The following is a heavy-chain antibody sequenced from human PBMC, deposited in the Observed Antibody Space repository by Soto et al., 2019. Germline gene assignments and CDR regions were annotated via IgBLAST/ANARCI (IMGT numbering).Heavy chain of an antibody. V-gene: IGHV4-39*01. CDR2: ISYSGTT. D-gene: IGHD1-1*01. CDR3: ARHDHGSYTINGFDV. J-gene: IGHJ3*01. Sequence: SDTLYLTCNVHSHSITISGHHWGWTRQPPGKGLEWIGTISYSGTTFYNPSLKTRITISVDSSKNQFSLSLVSVTAADTAMYYCARHDHGSYTINGFDVWGQGTMVT. CDR1: SHSITISGHH.